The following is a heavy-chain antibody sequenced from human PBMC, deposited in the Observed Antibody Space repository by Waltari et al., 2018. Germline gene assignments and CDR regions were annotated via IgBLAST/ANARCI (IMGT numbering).Heavy chain of an antibody. CDR2: IYDSWTT. V-gene: IGHV4-59*01. J-gene: IGHJ6*03. CDR1: GGSLSGFY. CDR3: ARGTPSFYHYMDV. Sequence: QVLLQQSGPGLVTPSETLSVTCTVSGGSLSGFYWSWIRQSPGKGLEWIAFIYDSWTTKYNPSLKSRVTISVDTSKNWFTLKLGSATAADTALYYCARGTPSFYHYMDVWGKGTTVIVSS.